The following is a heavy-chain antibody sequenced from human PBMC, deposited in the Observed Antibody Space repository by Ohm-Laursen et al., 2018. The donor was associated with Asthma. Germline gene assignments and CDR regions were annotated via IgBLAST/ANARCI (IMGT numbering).Heavy chain of an antibody. CDR1: GFTFSTYT. CDR2: INAGSGRA. J-gene: IGHJ4*02. Sequence: GSLRLSCSASGFTFSTYTMNWVRQAPGKGLEWVSGINAGSGRAYYADSVKGRFTISRGDSKNTVYLQLNSLRAEDTAVYYCAKDRYPDGKWDHDYWGQGTLVTVSS. CDR3: AKDRYPDGKWDHDY. V-gene: IGHV3-23*01. D-gene: IGHD4-23*01.